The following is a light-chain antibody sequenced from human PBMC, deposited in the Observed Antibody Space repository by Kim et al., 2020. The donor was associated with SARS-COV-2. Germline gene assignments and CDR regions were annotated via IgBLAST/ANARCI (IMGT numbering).Light chain of an antibody. Sequence: ASVGDSVTLTCRASQFVSKWLAWYQQEPGKAPRLLIYMASSLENGVPSRCSGSGSGTEFTLTISSLQPDDFATYYCQQYNTYSPTFGQGTKVDIK. J-gene: IGKJ1*01. CDR2: MAS. V-gene: IGKV1-5*03. CDR1: QFVSKW. CDR3: QQYNTYSPT.